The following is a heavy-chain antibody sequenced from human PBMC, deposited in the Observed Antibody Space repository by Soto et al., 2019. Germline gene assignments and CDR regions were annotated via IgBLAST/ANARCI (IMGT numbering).Heavy chain of an antibody. V-gene: IGHV4-30-4*01. CDR3: ALTGYCSSTSCYRDGDYYYYGMDV. CDR2: IYYSGST. CDR1: GGSISSGDYY. D-gene: IGHD2-2*01. Sequence: SETLSLTCPVSGGSISSGDYYWSWIRQPPGKGLEWIGYIYYSGSTYYNPSLKSRVTISVDTSKNQFSLKLSSVTAADTAVYYCALTGYCSSTSCYRDGDYYYYGMDVWGQGTTVTVSS. J-gene: IGHJ6*02.